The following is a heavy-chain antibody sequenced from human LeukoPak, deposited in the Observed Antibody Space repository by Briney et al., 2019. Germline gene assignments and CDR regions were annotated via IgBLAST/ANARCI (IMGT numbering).Heavy chain of an antibody. CDR3: ARRLVSNNYGMDV. Sequence: ASVKVSCKASGYTFINYAMHWVRQAPGQRLEWMGWINAGSGNTKYSQKFQGRVTITRDTSATTAYMELSSLRSEDTAVYYCARRLVSNNYGMDVWGQGTTVTVSS. J-gene: IGHJ6*02. CDR1: GYTFINYA. V-gene: IGHV1-3*01. CDR2: INAGSGNT.